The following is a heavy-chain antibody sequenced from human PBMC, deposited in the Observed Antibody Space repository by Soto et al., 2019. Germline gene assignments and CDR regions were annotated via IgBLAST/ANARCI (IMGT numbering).Heavy chain of an antibody. D-gene: IGHD5-12*01. CDR1: GGSISSGGYY. V-gene: IGHV4-30-4*08. Sequence: SETLSLSCTVSGGSISSGGYYWSWIRQHPGKVLEWIGYIYYSGSTYYSPSLKSRITISVDTSKNQFSLRLSSVTAADTAVYYCARVRLGGYYPHYRYYYAMDVWGQGTTVTVS. CDR2: IYYSGST. J-gene: IGHJ6*02. CDR3: ARVRLGGYYPHYRYYYAMDV.